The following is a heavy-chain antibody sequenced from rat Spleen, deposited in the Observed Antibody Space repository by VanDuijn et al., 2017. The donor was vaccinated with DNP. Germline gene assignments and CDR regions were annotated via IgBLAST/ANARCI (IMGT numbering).Heavy chain of an antibody. CDR3: ARPMDYYSGGFAY. V-gene: IGHV5-22*01. CDR1: GFTFSDYY. D-gene: IGHD1-1*01. Sequence: EVQLVASGGGLVQPGRSLKLSCAASGFTFSDYYMAWVRQAPTKGLEWVAYITFDGGGTYYRDSVKGRFTISRDNSKSTLYLQMNSLRSEDMATYYCARPMDYYSGGFAYWGQGTLVTVSS. CDR2: ITFDGGGT. J-gene: IGHJ3*01.